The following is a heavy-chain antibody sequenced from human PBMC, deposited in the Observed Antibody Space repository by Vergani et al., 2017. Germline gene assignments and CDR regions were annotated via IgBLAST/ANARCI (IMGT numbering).Heavy chain of an antibody. CDR3: TTDPRYCGDGSCYWLRDHHYYGMDV. CDR1: GFSFRNAW. Sequence: EVQLVESGGGIVTPGGSLRLSCVASGFSFRNAWMNWVRRTPGKGLEWVGRIKSTFDRGTTDYAEAVKGRFTISRDDSKNTLFLQMNGLKTEDIGVYYCTTDPRYCGDGSCYWLRDHHYYGMDVWGQGTTVTVSS. J-gene: IGHJ6*02. D-gene: IGHD2-21*01. CDR2: IKSTFDRGTT. V-gene: IGHV3-15*07.